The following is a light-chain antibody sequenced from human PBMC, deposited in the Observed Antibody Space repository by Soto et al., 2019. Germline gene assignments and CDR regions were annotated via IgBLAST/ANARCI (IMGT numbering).Light chain of an antibody. CDR3: QQYNVWPFT. J-gene: IGKJ4*01. CDR2: VAS. V-gene: IGKV3-15*01. CDR1: QSVNSN. Sequence: EIVMTQSPVTLSVSPGDRATLSCRASQSVNSNLAWYQQKPGQTPKLLIYVASTRATGIPARFSRSGSGTEVTLPISSLQSEDFVVYYCQQYNVWPFTFGGGTKVEFK.